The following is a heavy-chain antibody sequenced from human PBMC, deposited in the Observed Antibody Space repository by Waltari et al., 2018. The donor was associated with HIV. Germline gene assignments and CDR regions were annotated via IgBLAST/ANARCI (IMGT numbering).Heavy chain of an antibody. V-gene: IGHV3-7*01. Sequence: GKGLEWVANIKQDGSETYYVDSVKGRFTVSRDNAKNSLFLHMNSLRAEDTAVYYCARGRYYDSLYYFDYWGQGTLVTVSS. CDR3: ARGRYYDSLYYFDY. D-gene: IGHD3-22*01. J-gene: IGHJ4*02. CDR2: IKQDGSET.